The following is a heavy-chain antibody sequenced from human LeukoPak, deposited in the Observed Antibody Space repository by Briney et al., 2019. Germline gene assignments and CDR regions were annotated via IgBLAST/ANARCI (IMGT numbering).Heavy chain of an antibody. CDR3: ARSIAAAGTFATTFDP. CDR2: IYHSGST. Sequence: PSETLSLTCAVSGGSISSSNWWSWVRQPPGKGLEWIGEIYHSGSTNYNPSLKSRVTISVDKSKNQFSLKLSSVTAADTAVYYCARSIAAAGTFATTFDPWGQGTLVTVSS. V-gene: IGHV4-4*02. J-gene: IGHJ5*02. D-gene: IGHD6-13*01. CDR1: GGSISSSNW.